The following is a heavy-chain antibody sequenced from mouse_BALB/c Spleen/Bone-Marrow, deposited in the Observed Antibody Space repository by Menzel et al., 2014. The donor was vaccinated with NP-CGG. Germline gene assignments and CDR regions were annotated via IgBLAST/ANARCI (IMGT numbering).Heavy chain of an antibody. CDR1: GYTFTSFY. D-gene: IGHD2-4*01. J-gene: IGHJ4*01. Sequence: VQLVESGPELVKPGASVRISCKASGYTFTSFYIYWVRQRPGQGLEWIGWIYPGDFNTKYNEKFKGKATLTADKSSSTASMQLSSPTSEDSAVYFCARRSQRAYDSMNYWGQGTSVTVSS. V-gene: IGHV1S56*01. CDR2: IYPGDFNT. CDR3: ARRSQRAYDSMNY.